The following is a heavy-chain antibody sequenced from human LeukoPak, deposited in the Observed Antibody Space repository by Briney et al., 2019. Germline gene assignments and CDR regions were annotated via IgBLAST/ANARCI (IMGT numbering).Heavy chain of an antibody. V-gene: IGHV4-4*09. CDR2: IYTSGST. J-gene: IGHJ6*03. D-gene: IGHD3-10*01. CDR3: ARQTGSITMVRGVPPLYYYYYMDV. CDR1: GGSISSHY. Sequence: SETLSLTCTVSGGSISSHYWSWIRQPPGKGLEWIGYIYTSGSTNYNPSLKSRVTISVDTSKNQFSLKLSSVTAADTAVYYCARQTGSITMVRGVPPLYYYYYMDVWAKGPRSPSP.